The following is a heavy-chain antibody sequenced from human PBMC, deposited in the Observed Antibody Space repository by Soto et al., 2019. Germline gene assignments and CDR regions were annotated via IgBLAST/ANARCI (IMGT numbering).Heavy chain of an antibody. CDR2: FDPEDGET. Sequence: GASVKVSCKVSGYTLTELSMHWVRQAPGKGLEWMGGFDPEDGETIYAQKFQGRVTMTEDTSTDTAYMELSSLRSEDTAVYYCARTYGSGSYYNWFDPWGQGTLVTVSS. V-gene: IGHV1-24*01. J-gene: IGHJ5*02. CDR3: ARTYGSGSYYNWFDP. CDR1: GYTLTELS. D-gene: IGHD3-10*01.